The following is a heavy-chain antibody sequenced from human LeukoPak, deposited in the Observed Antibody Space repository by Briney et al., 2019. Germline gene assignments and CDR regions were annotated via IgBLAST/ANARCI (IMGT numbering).Heavy chain of an antibody. CDR1: GGTLTSYD. V-gene: IGHV1-24*01. D-gene: IGHD2-2*01. CDR3: ATGVPAATDYYYYYMDV. J-gene: IGHJ6*03. CDR2: FDPEDGET. Sequence: ASVKVSCKASGGTLTSYDINWVRQAPGKGLEWMGGFDPEDGETIYAQKFQGRVTMTEDTSTDTAYMELSSLRSEDTAVYYCATGVPAATDYYYYYMDVWGKGTTVTISS.